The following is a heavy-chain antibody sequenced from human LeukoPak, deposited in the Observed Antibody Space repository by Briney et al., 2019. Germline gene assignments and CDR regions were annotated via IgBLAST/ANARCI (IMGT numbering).Heavy chain of an antibody. CDR2: ISSSSSYI. V-gene: IGHV3-21*01. Sequence: GGSLRLSCAASGFTFSSYSMNWVRQAPGKGLEWVSSISSSSSYIYYADSVKGRFTISRDNAKNSLYLQMNSLRAEDTAVYYCARDRRGYSSPPFDPWGQGTLVTVSS. CDR3: ARDRRGYSSPPFDP. D-gene: IGHD6-13*01. CDR1: GFTFSSYS. J-gene: IGHJ5*02.